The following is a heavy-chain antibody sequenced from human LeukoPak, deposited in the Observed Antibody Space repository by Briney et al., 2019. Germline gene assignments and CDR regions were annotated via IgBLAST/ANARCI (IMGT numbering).Heavy chain of an antibody. Sequence: GGSLRLSCAASGFTFSSYWMSWVRQAPGKGLEWVANIKQDGSEKYYVDSVKGRFTISRDNAKNSLYLQMNSLRAEDTAVYYCAKGPYYDILTGYWTWGQGTLVTDSS. CDR2: IKQDGSEK. CDR1: GFTFSSYW. J-gene: IGHJ5*02. D-gene: IGHD3-9*01. CDR3: AKGPYYDILTGYWT. V-gene: IGHV3-7*03.